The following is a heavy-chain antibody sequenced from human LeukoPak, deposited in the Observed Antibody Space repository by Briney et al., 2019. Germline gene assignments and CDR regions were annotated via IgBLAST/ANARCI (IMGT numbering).Heavy chain of an antibody. Sequence: GGSLRLSCAASGFTFSGSAMHWVRQASGKGLEWVGRIRSKANSYTTAYAASVKGRFTISRDDSKNTAYLQMNSLKTEDTAVQYCTRQIAAAGHFDYWGQGTLVTVSS. CDR1: GFTFSGSA. J-gene: IGHJ4*02. CDR2: IRSKANSYTT. V-gene: IGHV3-73*01. CDR3: TRQIAAAGHFDY. D-gene: IGHD6-13*01.